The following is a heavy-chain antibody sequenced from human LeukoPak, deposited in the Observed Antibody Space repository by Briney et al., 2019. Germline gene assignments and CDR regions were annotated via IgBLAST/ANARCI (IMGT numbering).Heavy chain of an antibody. CDR3: ARLTVRRVPAAIGGIDY. J-gene: IGHJ4*02. V-gene: IGHV4-39*01. CDR2: IYYSGST. Sequence: SETLSLTCTVSGGSISSSSYYWGWIRQPPGKGLEWIGSIYYSGSTYYNPSLKSRVTISVDTSKNQFSLKLSSVTAADTAVYYCARLTVRRVPAAIGGIDYWGQGTLVTVSS. D-gene: IGHD2-2*01. CDR1: GGSISSSSYY.